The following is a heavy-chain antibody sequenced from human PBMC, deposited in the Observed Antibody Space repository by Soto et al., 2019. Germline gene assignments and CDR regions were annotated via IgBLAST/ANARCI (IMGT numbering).Heavy chain of an antibody. CDR2: MNPNSGNT. CDR3: ASSYGDYSVDAFDI. Sequence: ASVKVSCKASGYTFTSYDINWVRQATGQGLEWMGWMNPNSGNTGYAQKFQGRVTMTRNTSIGTAYMELSSLRSEDTAVYYCASSYGDYSVDAFDIWAQGTMVTVSS. J-gene: IGHJ3*02. V-gene: IGHV1-8*01. CDR1: GYTFTSYD. D-gene: IGHD4-17*01.